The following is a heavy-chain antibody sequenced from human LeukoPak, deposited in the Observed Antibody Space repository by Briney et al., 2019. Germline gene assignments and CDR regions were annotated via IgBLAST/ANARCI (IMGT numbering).Heavy chain of an antibody. J-gene: IGHJ4*02. D-gene: IGHD3-10*01. V-gene: IGHV3-23*01. CDR3: AKEGVGELFSSAGDFAY. CDR2: IGGSGSST. CDR1: GFTFSSYA. Sequence: PGGSLRLSCAASGFTFSSYAMGWVRQAPGKGLVWVSSIGGSGSSTYYADSVRGRFTISRDNSKNTLYLQMNSLRAEDTAVYYCAKEGVGELFSSAGDFAYWGQGSLVTVSS.